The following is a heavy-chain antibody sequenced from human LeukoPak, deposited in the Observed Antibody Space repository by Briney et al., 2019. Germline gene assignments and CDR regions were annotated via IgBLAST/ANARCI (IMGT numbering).Heavy chain of an antibody. J-gene: IGHJ4*02. D-gene: IGHD6-19*01. CDR1: GGSFSGYF. CDR2: INRSGST. Sequence: SETLTLTCAIYGGSFSGYFWSWFRQPPGKGLEWIGEINRSGSTNYNSSLSLKSRVTISVDTSKNQFSLKLSSVTAADTAVYYCARVTDLSVATDYWGQGTLVTVSS. CDR3: ARVTDLSVATDY. V-gene: IGHV4-34*01.